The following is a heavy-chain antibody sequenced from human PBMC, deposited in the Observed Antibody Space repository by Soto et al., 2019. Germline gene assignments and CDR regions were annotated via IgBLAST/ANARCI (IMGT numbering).Heavy chain of an antibody. J-gene: IGHJ3*02. D-gene: IGHD4-17*01. Sequence: QLQLQESGPRLVKPSETLSLTCTVSGGSISSSIYYWGWIRQPPGMGLEWIGSIYYSGSTNCNPSLKSRITMSVDTSRNQFSLRLTSVTAADTAVYYCARHFDYPAAFDIWGQGTMVTVSS. CDR3: ARHFDYPAAFDI. CDR2: IYYSGST. V-gene: IGHV4-39*01. CDR1: GGSISSSIYY.